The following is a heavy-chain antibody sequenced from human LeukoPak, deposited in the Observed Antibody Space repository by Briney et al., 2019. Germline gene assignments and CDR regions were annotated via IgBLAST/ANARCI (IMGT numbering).Heavy chain of an antibody. V-gene: IGHV4-38-2*01. Sequence: SETLSLTCAVSGYSISRFYYWGWIRPPPGKGLEWIASIYHSGSTYYNPSLKSRTTISVDTSKSQFSLKLTSVTAADAAVYYCAALAASAPRYFDYWGQGILVTVSS. CDR1: GYSISRFYY. CDR2: IYHSGST. CDR3: AALAASAPRYFDY. D-gene: IGHD6-13*01. J-gene: IGHJ4*02.